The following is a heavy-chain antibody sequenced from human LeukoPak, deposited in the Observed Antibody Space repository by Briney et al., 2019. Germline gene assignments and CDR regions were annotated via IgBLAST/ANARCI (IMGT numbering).Heavy chain of an antibody. V-gene: IGHV4-39*07. Sequence: SETLSLTCTVSGGSISSYYWGWIRQPPGKGLEWIGSIYYSGSTYYNPSLKSRVTISVDTSKNQFSLKLSSVTAADTAVYYCARDSGYSYGEGQHDAFDIWGQGTMVTVSS. J-gene: IGHJ3*02. D-gene: IGHD5-18*01. CDR3: ARDSGYSYGEGQHDAFDI. CDR1: GGSISSYY. CDR2: IYYSGST.